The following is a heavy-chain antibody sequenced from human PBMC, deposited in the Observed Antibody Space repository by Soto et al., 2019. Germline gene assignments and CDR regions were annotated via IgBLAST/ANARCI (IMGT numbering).Heavy chain of an antibody. D-gene: IGHD1-1*01. CDR2: ISTSGSVV. CDR1: GFNFIDYY. CDR3: ARTGDGHHDFLDY. Sequence: QVQLVESGGDLVKPGGSLRLSCAASGFNFIDYYFSWIRQTPHRGLEWVAFISTSGSVVTYADSVKGRFTISRDNVKNTLYLQMNSLRAADTAVYYCARTGDGHHDFLDYWGQGILVSVSS. J-gene: IGHJ4*02. V-gene: IGHV3-11*04.